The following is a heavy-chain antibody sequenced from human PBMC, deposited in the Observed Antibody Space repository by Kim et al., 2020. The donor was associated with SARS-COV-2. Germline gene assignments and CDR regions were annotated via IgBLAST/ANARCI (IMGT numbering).Heavy chain of an antibody. D-gene: IGHD3-10*01. J-gene: IGHJ6*02. Sequence: GGSLRLSCAASGFTFSNYAMTWVRQAPGRGLEWVSSITASGGSTYSADSVKGRFSISRDNSKNTMYVQMNSLRADDTAVYYCARRIIMIRGVAVSGMDVWGQGTTVTVSS. V-gene: IGHV3-23*01. CDR3: ARRIIMIRGVAVSGMDV. CDR2: ITASGGST. CDR1: GFTFSNYA.